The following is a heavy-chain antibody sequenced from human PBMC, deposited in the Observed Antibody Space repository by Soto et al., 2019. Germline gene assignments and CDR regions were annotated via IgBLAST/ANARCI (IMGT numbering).Heavy chain of an antibody. CDR3: ARDREAVGRYYGMDV. Sequence: PGGSLRLSCAASGFTFSSYSMNWVRQAPGKGLEWVSSISSSSSYIYYADSVKGRFTISRDNAKNSLYLQMNSLRAEDTAVYYCARDREAVGRYYGMDVWDQGTTVTVSS. J-gene: IGHJ6*02. V-gene: IGHV3-21*01. D-gene: IGHD6-19*01. CDR2: ISSSSSYI. CDR1: GFTFSSYS.